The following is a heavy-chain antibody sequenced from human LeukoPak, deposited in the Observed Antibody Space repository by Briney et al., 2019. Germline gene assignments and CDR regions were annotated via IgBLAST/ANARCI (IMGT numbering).Heavy chain of an antibody. CDR1: GFTFDDYA. J-gene: IGHJ4*02. V-gene: IGHV3-9*01. CDR3: ARAYGGLDY. CDR2: ISWNSGSI. D-gene: IGHD4-23*01. Sequence: GGSLRLSCAASGFTFDDYAMHWVRQAPGKGLEWVSGISWNSGSIGYADSVKGRFTISRDNSKNTLYLQMSGLRVEDAAVYYCARAYGGLDYWGQGTLVIVSS.